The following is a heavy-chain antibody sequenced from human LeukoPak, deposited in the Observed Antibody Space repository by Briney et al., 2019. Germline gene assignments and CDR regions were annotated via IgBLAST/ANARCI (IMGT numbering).Heavy chain of an antibody. Sequence: ASVKVSCKASGYTFTSYGISWVRQAPGQGLEWMGWINAGNGNTRYSQAFQGRVTITRDTSASTAYMELSSLRSEDMAVYYCARDRYCTNGVCTGEFDYWGQGTLVTVSS. CDR1: GYTFTSYG. D-gene: IGHD2-8*01. CDR3: ARDRYCTNGVCTGEFDY. CDR2: INAGNGNT. V-gene: IGHV1-3*03. J-gene: IGHJ4*02.